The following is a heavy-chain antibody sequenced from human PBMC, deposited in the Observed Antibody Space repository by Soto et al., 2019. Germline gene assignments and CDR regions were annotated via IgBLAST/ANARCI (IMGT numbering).Heavy chain of an antibody. Sequence: ASVKVSCKASGYTFTGYYMHWVRQAPGQGLEWMGWINPNSGGTNYAQKFQGWVTMTRDTSISTAYMELSRLRSDDTAVYYCARDSNIVGATTSYYYYYGMDVWGQGTTVTVS. CDR3: ARDSNIVGATTSYYYYYGMDV. V-gene: IGHV1-2*04. CDR2: INPNSGGT. CDR1: GYTFTGYY. D-gene: IGHD1-26*01. J-gene: IGHJ6*02.